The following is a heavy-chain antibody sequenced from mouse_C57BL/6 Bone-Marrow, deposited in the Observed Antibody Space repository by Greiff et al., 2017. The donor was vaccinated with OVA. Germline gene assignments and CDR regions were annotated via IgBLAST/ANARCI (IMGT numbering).Heavy chain of an antibody. D-gene: IGHD2-4*01. V-gene: IGHV1-26*01. J-gene: IGHJ1*03. Sequence: EVQLQQSGPELVKPEASVKISCKASGYTFTDYYMNWVKQSHGKSLEWIGDINPNNGGTSYNQKFKGKATLTVDKSSSTAYMELRSLTSEDSAVYYCANDLYFDVWGTGTTVTVSS. CDR1: GYTFTDYY. CDR2: INPNNGGT. CDR3: ANDLYFDV.